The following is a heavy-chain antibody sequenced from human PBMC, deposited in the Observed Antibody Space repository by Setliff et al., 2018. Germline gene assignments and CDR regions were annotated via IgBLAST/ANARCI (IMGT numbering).Heavy chain of an antibody. CDR2: ISGSGGST. Sequence: GGSLRLSCAASGFTFSSYAMSWVRQAPGKGLEWVSGISGSGGSTYYADSVKGRVTISRDNAKNSLYLELNNLRAEDTAVYYCARDEHFPEGNWGQGALVTVSS. D-gene: IGHD6-13*01. V-gene: IGHV3-23*01. CDR1: GFTFSSYA. J-gene: IGHJ4*02. CDR3: ARDEHFPEGN.